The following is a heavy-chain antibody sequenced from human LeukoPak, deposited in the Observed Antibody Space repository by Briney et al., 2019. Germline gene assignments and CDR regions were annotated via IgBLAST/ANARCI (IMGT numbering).Heavy chain of an antibody. CDR1: GGSTSSDY. J-gene: IGHJ2*01. Sequence: SETLSLTCTVSGGSTSSDYWSWLRQSPGKGLEWVGYVYNSRDTGKIPSLKSRVTILLDTSKNQCSLKLTSVSAADTAVYYCARLKLGAYFDLWGRGTLVTVSS. CDR2: VYNSRDT. CDR3: ARLKLGAYFDL. D-gene: IGHD3-16*01. V-gene: IGHV4-59*08.